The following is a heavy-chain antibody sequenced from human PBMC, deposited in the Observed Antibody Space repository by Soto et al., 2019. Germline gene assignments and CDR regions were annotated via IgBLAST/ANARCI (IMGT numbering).Heavy chain of an antibody. CDR2: TYCRSKWFN. CDR3: ARGLDTAMSVWFDP. D-gene: IGHD5-18*01. Sequence: SQTLSLTCAISGDSVSSNSAAWNWIRQSPSSGFDWLGRTYCRSKWFNDYAVSVKSRITINPDTSKNQFSLQLNSVTPEDTAVYYCARGLDTAMSVWFDPWGQGTLVTVSS. CDR1: GDSVSSNSAA. J-gene: IGHJ5*02. V-gene: IGHV6-1*01.